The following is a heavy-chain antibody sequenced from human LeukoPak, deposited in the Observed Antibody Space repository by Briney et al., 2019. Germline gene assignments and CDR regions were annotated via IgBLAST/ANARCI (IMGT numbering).Heavy chain of an antibody. CDR1: GGSFSGYY. CDR2: INHSGST. Sequence: PSETLSLTCAVYGGSFSGYYWSWIRQPPGKGLEWIGEINHSGSTNYNPSLKSRVTMSVDTSKNQFSLKLSSVTAADTAVYYCARERPPYGDYAFFDYWGQGTLVTVSS. CDR3: ARERPPYGDYAFFDY. D-gene: IGHD4-17*01. V-gene: IGHV4-34*01. J-gene: IGHJ4*02.